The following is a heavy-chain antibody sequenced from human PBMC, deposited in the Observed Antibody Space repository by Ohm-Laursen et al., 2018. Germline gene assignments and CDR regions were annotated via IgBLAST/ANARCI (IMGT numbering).Heavy chain of an antibody. CDR3: AREVYDFWSGYLYWYFDL. J-gene: IGHJ2*01. CDR2: IKQDGSEK. D-gene: IGHD3-3*01. V-gene: IGHV3-7*01. Sequence: SLRLSCAASGFTFSSYWMSWVRQAPGKGLEWVANIKQDGSEKYYVDSVKGRFTISRDNAKNSLYLQMNSLRAEDTAVYYCAREVYDFWSGYLYWYFDLWGRGTLVTVSS. CDR1: GFTFSSYW.